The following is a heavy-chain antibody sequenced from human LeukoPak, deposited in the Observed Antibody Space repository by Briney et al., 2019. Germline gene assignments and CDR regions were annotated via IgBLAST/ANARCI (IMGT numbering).Heavy chain of an antibody. CDR3: ASVPLNKAEAGIVWY. J-gene: IGHJ4*02. Sequence: SETLSLTCSASGGSISSSSYYWGWIRQPPGKGLEWIGSIYYSGSTYNNPSLKSRVTISVDTSKNQFSLKLSSVTAADTAVYYCASVPLNKAEAGIVWYWGQGTLVTVSS. V-gene: IGHV4-39*07. CDR1: GGSISSSSYY. CDR2: IYYSGST. D-gene: IGHD6-13*01.